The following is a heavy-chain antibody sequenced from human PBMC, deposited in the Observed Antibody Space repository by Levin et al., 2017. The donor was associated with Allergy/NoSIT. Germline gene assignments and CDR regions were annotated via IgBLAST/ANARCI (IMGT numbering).Heavy chain of an antibody. CDR2: ISGSGGST. CDR1: GFTFSSYA. V-gene: IGHV3-23*01. Sequence: GGSLRLSCAASGFTFSSYAMSWVRQAPGKGLEWVSAISGSGGSTYYADSVKGRFTISRDNSKNTLYLQMNSLRAEDTAVYYCAKSPIKYSSGWYWGDYWGQGTLVTVSS. D-gene: IGHD6-19*01. J-gene: IGHJ4*02. CDR3: AKSPIKYSSGWYWGDY.